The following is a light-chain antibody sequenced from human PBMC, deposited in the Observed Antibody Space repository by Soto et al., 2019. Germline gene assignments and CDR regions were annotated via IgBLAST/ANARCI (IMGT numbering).Light chain of an antibody. V-gene: IGKV1-5*03. CDR1: QSISSW. Sequence: DLQISHSPATLSPSVSYGVTITCRVRQSISSWLAWYQQKPGKAPKLLIYKASSLESGVPSRFSGSGSGTEFTLTISSLQPDDFATYYCQQYNSYSPEWTFGQGTKVDI. J-gene: IGKJ1*01. CDR2: KAS. CDR3: QQYNSYSPEWT.